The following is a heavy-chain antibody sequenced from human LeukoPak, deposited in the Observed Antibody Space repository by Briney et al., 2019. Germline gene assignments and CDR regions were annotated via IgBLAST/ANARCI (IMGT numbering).Heavy chain of an antibody. Sequence: QPGRSLRLSCAASGFTFSSYAMHWVRQAPGKGLEWVAVISYDGSNKYYADSVKGRFTISRDNSKNTLYLQMNSLRAEDTAVYYCAKGLTTVTNYDYWGQGTLVTVSS. CDR3: AKGLTTVTNYDY. V-gene: IGHV3-30-3*01. J-gene: IGHJ4*02. CDR1: GFTFSSYA. CDR2: ISYDGSNK. D-gene: IGHD4-17*01.